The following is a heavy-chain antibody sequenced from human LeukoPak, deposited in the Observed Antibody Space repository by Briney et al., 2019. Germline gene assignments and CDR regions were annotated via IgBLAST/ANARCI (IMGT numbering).Heavy chain of an antibody. D-gene: IGHD3-3*01. CDR1: GYTFTSYD. CDR2: MNPNSSNT. V-gene: IGHV1-8*03. CDR3: ARAIFGVVPSRLYYYYYYMDV. Sequence: ASVKVSCKASGYTFTSYDINWVRQATGQGLEWMGWMNPNSSNTGYAQKFQGRVTITRNTSISTAYMELSSLRSEDTAVYYCARAIFGVVPSRLYYYYYYMDVWGKGTTVTVSS. J-gene: IGHJ6*03.